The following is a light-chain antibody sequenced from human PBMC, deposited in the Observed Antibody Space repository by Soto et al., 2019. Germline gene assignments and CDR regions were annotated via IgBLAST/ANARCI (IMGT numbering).Light chain of an antibody. J-gene: IGKJ1*01. CDR2: DAS. Sequence: EIVMTQSPASLSVSPRETATLCCRASQSVSSYLAWYQQKPGQAPRLLIYDASNRATGIPARFSGSGSGTEFTLTISSLQSEDFAVYYCQQYSIWRTFGQGTKVDIK. CDR1: QSVSSY. V-gene: IGKV3D-15*01. CDR3: QQYSIWRT.